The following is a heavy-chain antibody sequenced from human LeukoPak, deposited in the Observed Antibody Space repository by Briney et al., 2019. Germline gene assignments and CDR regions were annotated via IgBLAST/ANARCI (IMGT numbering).Heavy chain of an antibody. D-gene: IGHD3-3*01. Sequence: TLSLTCTVSGGSISSGSYYWSWIRPPAGKGLEWIGRIYTSGSTNYNPSLKSRVTISVDTSKNQFSLKLSSVTAADTAVYYCARDGFLESANWFDPWGQGTLVTVSS. J-gene: IGHJ5*02. CDR1: GGSISSGSYY. V-gene: IGHV4-61*02. CDR3: ARDGFLESANWFDP. CDR2: IYTSGST.